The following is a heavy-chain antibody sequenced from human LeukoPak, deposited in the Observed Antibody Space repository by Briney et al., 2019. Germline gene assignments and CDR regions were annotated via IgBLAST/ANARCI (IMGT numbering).Heavy chain of an antibody. V-gene: IGHV3-20*04. CDR3: ARDLRGARDY. D-gene: IGHD1-26*01. Sequence: PGGSLRLSCAASGFTFDDYGMSWVRQVPGKGLVWVSRINEDGSTTDYADSVKGRFTISRDNAKNTLYLQMNSLRAEDTSVYYCARDLRGARDYWGQGTLVTVSS. CDR1: GFTFDDYG. J-gene: IGHJ4*02. CDR2: INEDGSTT.